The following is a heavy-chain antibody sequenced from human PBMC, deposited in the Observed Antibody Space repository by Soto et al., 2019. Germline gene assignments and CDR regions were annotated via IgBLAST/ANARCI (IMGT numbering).Heavy chain of an antibody. CDR2: VNPIVGMS. Sequence: QVQLVQSGAEVKKPGSSVKVSCTASGGTFNSYTINWVRQAPGRGLEWVGRVNPIVGMSNSALKFQGRVTITADKSTSTAFMYLTSLKSEDTAVYYCATSYGSGSTHVDSWGQGTLVTVS. V-gene: IGHV1-69*02. D-gene: IGHD3-10*01. CDR1: GGTFNSYT. J-gene: IGHJ4*02. CDR3: ATSYGSGSTHVDS.